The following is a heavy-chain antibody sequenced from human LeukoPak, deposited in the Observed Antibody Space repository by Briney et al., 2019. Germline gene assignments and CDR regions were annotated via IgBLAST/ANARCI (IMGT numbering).Heavy chain of an antibody. CDR2: GST. J-gene: IGHJ5*02. D-gene: IGHD3-22*01. Sequence: SETLSLTCTVSGGSISSYSWSWIRQPPGKGLEWIGGSTNYNPSLKSRVTISVDTSKNQFSLKLSSVTAADTAVYYCARRWAYDSSGTNWFDPLGQGTLVTVSS. CDR1: GGSISSYS. V-gene: IGHV4-59*08. CDR3: ARRWAYDSSGTNWFDP.